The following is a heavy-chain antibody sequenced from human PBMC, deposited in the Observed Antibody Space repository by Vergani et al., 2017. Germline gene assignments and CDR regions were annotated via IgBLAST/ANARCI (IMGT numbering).Heavy chain of an antibody. Sequence: QITLKESGPTLVKPTQTLTLTCTFSGFSLSTTGVGVGWLRQPPGKALEWLALIYWDDDKRYSPSLKSRLTITKDTSKNQVVLTMTNMDPVDTATYYCAHRYFDWLLSSYYFDYWGQGTPVTVSS. V-gene: IGHV2-5*02. J-gene: IGHJ4*02. CDR1: GFSLSTTGVG. CDR3: AHRYFDWLLSSYYFDY. CDR2: IYWDDDK. D-gene: IGHD3-9*01.